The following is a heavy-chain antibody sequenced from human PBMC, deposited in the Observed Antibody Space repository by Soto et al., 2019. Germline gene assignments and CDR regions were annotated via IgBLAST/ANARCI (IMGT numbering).Heavy chain of an antibody. CDR3: ARTDTPMLPPFDY. D-gene: IGHD5-18*01. V-gene: IGHV4-39*01. Sequence: SETLSLPCTVSGGSISNSGYYCGWIRQPPGKGLEWIGSIYYSGNTYYNPSLESRVTVSVDTSKNQFSLKLNSVTAADTAVYYCARTDTPMLPPFDYWGQGTLVTVS. CDR2: IYYSGNT. J-gene: IGHJ4*02. CDR1: GGSISNSGYY.